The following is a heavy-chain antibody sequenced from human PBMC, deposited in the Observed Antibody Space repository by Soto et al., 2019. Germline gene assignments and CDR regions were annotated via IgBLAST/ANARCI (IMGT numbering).Heavy chain of an antibody. CDR1: GGSINSGDYY. CDR2: IYYTGST. Sequence: QVQLQESGPGLVKPSQTLSLTCTVSGGSINSGDYYWSWIRQPPGKGLEWIGYIYYTGSTNYNPSLKSRLIISVDTSNNQFSLKLKSVTAADTAVYFCAREGGGGYFFYGMDVWGQGTTVTVSS. V-gene: IGHV4-30-4*01. D-gene: IGHD2-15*01. CDR3: AREGGGGYFFYGMDV. J-gene: IGHJ6*02.